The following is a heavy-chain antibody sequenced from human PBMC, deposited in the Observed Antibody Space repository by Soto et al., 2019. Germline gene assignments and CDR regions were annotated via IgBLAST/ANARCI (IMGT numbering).Heavy chain of an antibody. Sequence: PGGSLRLSCAASGFTFSSYSMNWVRQAPGKGLEWVSSISSSSSYIYYADSVKGRFTISRDNAKNSLYLQMNSLRAEDTAVYYCARDTARAAAGYYYYGMDVWGQGTTVTVSS. D-gene: IGHD6-13*01. CDR1: GFTFSSYS. V-gene: IGHV3-21*01. CDR3: ARDTARAAAGYYYYGMDV. CDR2: ISSSSSYI. J-gene: IGHJ6*02.